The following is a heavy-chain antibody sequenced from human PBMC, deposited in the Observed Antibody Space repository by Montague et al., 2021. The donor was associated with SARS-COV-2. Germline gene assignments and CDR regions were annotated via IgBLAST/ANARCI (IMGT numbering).Heavy chain of an antibody. CDR1: GGSISSSSYY. J-gene: IGHJ4*02. CDR2: IYYSGST. D-gene: IGHD5-24*01. Sequence: ETLSLTCTVSGGSISSSSYYWGWIRQPPGKGLEWIGSIYYSGSTNYNPSLKSRVTISVDTSKNQFSLKLSSVTAADTAVYYCARDQGRWLQPGVYFDYWGQGTLVTVSS. V-gene: IGHV4-39*07. CDR3: ARDQGRWLQPGVYFDY.